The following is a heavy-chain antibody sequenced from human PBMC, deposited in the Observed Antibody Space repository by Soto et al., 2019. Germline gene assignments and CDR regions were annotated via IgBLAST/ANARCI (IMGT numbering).Heavy chain of an antibody. J-gene: IGHJ4*02. Sequence: QVQLVESGGGVVQPGRSLRLSCAASGFTFSSYGMHWVRQAPGKGLEWVAVIWYDGSNKYYADSVKGRFTISRDNSKNALYLQMNSLRAEDTAVYYCARDSWAYDILTGYYGPYYFDYWGQGTLVTVSS. D-gene: IGHD3-9*01. V-gene: IGHV3-33*01. CDR3: ARDSWAYDILTGYYGPYYFDY. CDR1: GFTFSSYG. CDR2: IWYDGSNK.